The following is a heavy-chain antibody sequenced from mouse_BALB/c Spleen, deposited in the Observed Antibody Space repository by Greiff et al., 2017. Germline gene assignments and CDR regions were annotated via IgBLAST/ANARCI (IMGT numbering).Heavy chain of an antibody. J-gene: IGHJ3*01. CDR3: ARSDDGYYRGFAY. V-gene: IGHV1-4*02. CDR1: GYTFTSYW. Sequence: VQLQQSAAELARPGASVKMSCKASGYTFTSYWMHWVKQRPGQGLEWIGYINPSTGYTEYNQKFKDKATLTADKSSSTAYMQLSSLTSEDSAVYYCARSDDGYYRGFAYWGQGTLVTVSA. CDR2: INPSTGYT. D-gene: IGHD2-3*01.